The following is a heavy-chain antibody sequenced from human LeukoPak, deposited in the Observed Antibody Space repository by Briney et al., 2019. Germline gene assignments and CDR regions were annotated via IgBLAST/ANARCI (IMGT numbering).Heavy chain of an antibody. CDR1: GFTFSSYW. J-gene: IGHJ6*02. D-gene: IGHD2-2*02. CDR2: INSDGSST. V-gene: IGHV3-74*01. CDR3: ARNLPAAIWGHYYYYGMDV. Sequence: PGGSLRLSCAASGFTFSSYWMHWVRQAPGKGLVWVSRINSDGSSTSYADSVKGRFTISRDNAKNTLYLQMNSLRAEDTAVYYCARNLPAAIWGHYYYYGMDVWGQGTTVTVSS.